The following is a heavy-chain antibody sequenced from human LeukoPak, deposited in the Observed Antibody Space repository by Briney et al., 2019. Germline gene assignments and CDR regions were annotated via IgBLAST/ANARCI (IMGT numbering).Heavy chain of an antibody. J-gene: IGHJ4*02. Sequence: LPGRSLRLSCAASGFTFSSYAMHWVRQAPGKGXXXXXXXXXDGSNKYYADSVKGRFTISRDNSKNTLYLQMNSLRAEDTAVYYCARGPLRYFDWLFPYPFDYWGQGTLVTVSS. CDR3: ARGPLRYFDWLFPYPFDY. CDR1: GFTFSSYA. V-gene: IGHV3-30*01. D-gene: IGHD3-9*01. CDR2: XXXDGSNK.